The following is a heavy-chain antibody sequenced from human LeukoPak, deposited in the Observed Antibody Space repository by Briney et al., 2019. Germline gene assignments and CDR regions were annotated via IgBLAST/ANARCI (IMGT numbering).Heavy chain of an antibody. CDR3: AKDLSWRYYNSSGWYN. CDR1: GFTFSSYG. CDR2: ISYDGSNK. J-gene: IGHJ4*02. V-gene: IGHV3-30*18. Sequence: LPRGSLRLSCAASGFTFSSYGMHWVRQAPGKGLEWVAVISYDGSNKYYADSVKGRFTISRDNSKNTLYLQMNSLRAEDTAVCYCAKDLSWRYYNSSGWYNWGQGTLVTVSS. D-gene: IGHD6-19*01.